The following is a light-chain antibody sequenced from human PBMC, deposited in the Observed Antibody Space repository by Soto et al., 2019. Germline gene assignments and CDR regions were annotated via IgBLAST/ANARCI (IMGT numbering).Light chain of an antibody. CDR3: SAFTGTTYV. V-gene: IGLV2-14*03. J-gene: IGLJ1*01. CDR1: SSDVGGNKY. CDR2: DVS. Sequence: QSALTQPASVSGSPGQSITISCTGTSSDVGGNKYDSWYQHYPGKAPKLMICDVSNRPSGVSNRFSGSKSGNTASLTISGLQAEDEADYYCSAFTGTTYVFGTGTKVTVL.